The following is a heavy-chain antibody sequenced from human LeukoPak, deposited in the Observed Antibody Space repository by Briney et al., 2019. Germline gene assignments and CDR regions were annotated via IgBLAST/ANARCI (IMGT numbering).Heavy chain of an antibody. CDR1: GGSITSYY. J-gene: IGHJ4*02. V-gene: IGHV4-59*01. D-gene: IGHD3-16*01. CDR2: IYYSGNM. Sequence: PSKTLSLTCTVSGGSITSYYWSWIRQPPGKGLEWIGYIYYSGNMNYNPSLKSRVTISLDTSKDQFSLKLSSMTAADTAVYYCARGWGYFDYWGQGTLVTVSS. CDR3: ARGWGYFDY.